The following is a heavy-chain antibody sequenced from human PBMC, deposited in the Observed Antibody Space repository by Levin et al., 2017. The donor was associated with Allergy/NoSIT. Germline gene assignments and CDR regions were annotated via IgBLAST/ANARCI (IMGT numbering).Heavy chain of an antibody. CDR1: GFTFSGYT. Sequence: GGSLRLSCAASGFTFSGYTMNWVRQAPGKGLEWVSSISSSSSYIYYADSVKGRFTISRDNAKNSLYLQMNSLRAEDSAVYYCARDLGPSSRYYFDYWGQGTLVTVSS. V-gene: IGHV3-21*01. J-gene: IGHJ4*02. CDR2: ISSSSSYI. D-gene: IGHD1-26*01. CDR3: ARDLGPSSRYYFDY.